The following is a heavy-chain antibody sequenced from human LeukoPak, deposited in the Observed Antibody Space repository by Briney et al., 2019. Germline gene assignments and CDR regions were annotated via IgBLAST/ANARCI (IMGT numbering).Heavy chain of an antibody. V-gene: IGHV1-69*05. CDR2: IIPIFGTA. J-gene: IGHJ4*02. Sequence: SVKVSCKASGGTFSSYAISWVRQAPGQGLEWMGGIIPIFGTANYAQKFQGRVTITTDESTSTAYMELSSLRSEDTAVYYCASQGYCSSTSCYTHFSFDYWGQGTLVTVSS. CDR3: ASQGYCSSTSCYTHFSFDY. D-gene: IGHD2-2*02. CDR1: GGTFSSYA.